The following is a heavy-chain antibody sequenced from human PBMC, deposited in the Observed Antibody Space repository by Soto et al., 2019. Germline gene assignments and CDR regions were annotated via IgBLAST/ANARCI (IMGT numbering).Heavy chain of an antibody. J-gene: IGHJ4*02. CDR2: INHSGST. Sequence: SETLSLTCAVYGGSFSGYYWSWIRQPPGKGLEWIGEINHSGSTNYNPSLKSRVTISVDTSKNQFSLKLSSVTAADTAVYYCARTMTTVTNSGGGSFDYWGQGTLGTVAA. CDR3: ARTMTTVTNSGGGSFDY. CDR1: GGSFSGYY. V-gene: IGHV4-34*01. D-gene: IGHD4-17*01.